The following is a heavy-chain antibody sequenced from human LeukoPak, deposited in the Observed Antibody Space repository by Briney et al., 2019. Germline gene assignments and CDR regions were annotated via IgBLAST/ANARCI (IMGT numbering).Heavy chain of an antibody. CDR2: INTNTGNP. Sequence: ASVKVSCKASGYTFTSYAMNLVRQAPGQGLEWVGWINTNTGNPTYAQGFTGRFVFSLDTSVSTAYLQISSLKAEDTAVYYCARERLQDDYYYYGMDVWGQGTTVTVSS. CDR3: ARERLQDDYYYYGMDV. CDR1: GYTFTSYA. D-gene: IGHD6-25*01. V-gene: IGHV7-4-1*02. J-gene: IGHJ6*02.